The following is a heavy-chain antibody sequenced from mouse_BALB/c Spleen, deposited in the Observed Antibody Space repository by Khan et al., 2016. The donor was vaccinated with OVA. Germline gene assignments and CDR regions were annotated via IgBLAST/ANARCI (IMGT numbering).Heavy chain of an antibody. V-gene: IGHV14-3*02. J-gene: IGHJ1*01. CDR2: IAPANGNT. CDR3: AHPAYYPRDFEV. CDR1: GFNIKDTY. Sequence: VQLQQSGAELVKPGASVKLSCTASGFNIKDTYLHWVKQRPEQGLEWIGRIAPANGNTKYDPKIQGKATITADTTSNTYYLQINSLTSADTAVSYCAHPAYYPRDFEVWGAGTPVTVSS. D-gene: IGHD1-1*01.